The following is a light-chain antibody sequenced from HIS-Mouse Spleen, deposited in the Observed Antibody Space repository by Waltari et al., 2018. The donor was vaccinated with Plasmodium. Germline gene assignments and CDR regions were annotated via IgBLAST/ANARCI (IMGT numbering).Light chain of an antibody. CDR2: QDS. Sequence: SYELTQPPSLSVSPGQKASTHCPGDQLGEKHACWYQQKPGQSPALVIYQDSKRPSGIPERFSGSNSGNTATLTISGTQAMDEADYYCQAWDSSTDYVFGTGTKVTVL. V-gene: IGLV3-1*01. J-gene: IGLJ1*01. CDR3: QAWDSSTDYV. CDR1: QLGEKH.